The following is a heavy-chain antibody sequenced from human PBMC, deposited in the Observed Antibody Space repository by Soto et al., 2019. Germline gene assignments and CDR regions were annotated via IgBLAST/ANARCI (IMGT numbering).Heavy chain of an antibody. J-gene: IGHJ6*02. CDR2: ISYDGSDK. Sequence: HHGGSLRLCCAASVLTLGGYVVHWVRQAPGKGLEWVALISYDGSDKNYGDSVKGRFTISRDNSKDTLYLQMDSLRAEDTAMYYCATFIKWDGSYGMEDWCQGTTAPVPS. CDR1: VLTLGGYV. D-gene: IGHD1-26*01. V-gene: IGHV3-30-3*01. CDR3: ATFIKWDGSYGMED.